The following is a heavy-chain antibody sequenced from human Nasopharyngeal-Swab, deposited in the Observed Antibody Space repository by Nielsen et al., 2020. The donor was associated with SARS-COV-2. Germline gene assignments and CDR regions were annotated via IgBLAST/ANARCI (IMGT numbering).Heavy chain of an antibody. CDR2: ISSSGSYM. V-gene: IGHV3-21*01. J-gene: IGHJ4*02. Sequence: GESLKISCAASGFTFSDYTMNWVRQAPGQGLEWVSSISSSGSYMYYTDSVKCRFTMSRDNAKNSLYLQMNRLRAEDTAVYYCAGDSRYWGQGTLVTVSS. D-gene: IGHD2-2*01. CDR3: AGDSRY. CDR1: GFTFSDYT.